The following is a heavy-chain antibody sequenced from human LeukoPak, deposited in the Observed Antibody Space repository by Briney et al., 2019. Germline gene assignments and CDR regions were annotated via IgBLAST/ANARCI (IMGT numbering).Heavy chain of an antibody. CDR1: GFTLSSYV. Sequence: GGSLRLSCAASGFTLSSYVMSWVRQAPGKGLEWVSAISDSGGSTYYADSVKGRFTISRDNAKNSLYLQMNSLRAEDTALYYCARDNGYSYGLGDAFDIWGQGTMVTVSS. D-gene: IGHD5-18*01. CDR2: ISDSGGST. J-gene: IGHJ3*02. CDR3: ARDNGYSYGLGDAFDI. V-gene: IGHV3-23*01.